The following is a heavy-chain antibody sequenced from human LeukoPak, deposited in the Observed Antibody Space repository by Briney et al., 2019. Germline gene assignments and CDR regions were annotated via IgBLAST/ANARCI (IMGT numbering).Heavy chain of an antibody. V-gene: IGHV3-23*01. CDR3: ARDERYCSGGSCFYFDY. J-gene: IGHJ4*02. CDR2: ISGSGGST. CDR1: GFTFSSYA. D-gene: IGHD2-15*01. Sequence: GGSLRLSCAASGFTFSSYAMSWVRQAPGKGLEWVSAISGSGGSTYYADSVKGRFTISRDNSKNTLYLQMNSLRAEDTAVYYCARDERYCSGGSCFYFDYWGQGTLVTVSS.